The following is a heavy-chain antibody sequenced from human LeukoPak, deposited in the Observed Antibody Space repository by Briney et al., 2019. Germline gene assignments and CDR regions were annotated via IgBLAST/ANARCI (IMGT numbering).Heavy chain of an antibody. Sequence: GSSVKVSCKASGGTFSSYAISWVRQAPGQGLEWMGGIIPIFGTANYAQKFQGRVTITADESTSTAYMELSSLRSEDTAVYYCASNSGSYWHPGDFDYWGQGTLVTVSS. CDR1: GGTFSSYA. V-gene: IGHV1-69*01. CDR2: IIPIFGTA. J-gene: IGHJ4*02. D-gene: IGHD1-26*01. CDR3: ASNSGSYWHPGDFDY.